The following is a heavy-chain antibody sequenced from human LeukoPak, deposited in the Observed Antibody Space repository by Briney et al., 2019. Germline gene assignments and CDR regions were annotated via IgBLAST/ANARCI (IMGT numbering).Heavy chain of an antibody. CDR3: ACRSGWEKSS. CDR1: GFTFSSYA. CDR2: ISGRGDST. D-gene: IGHD6-19*01. V-gene: IGHV3-23*01. J-gene: IGHJ4*02. Sequence: GGSLRLSCAASGFTFSSYAMSWVRQAPGKGLEWVSDISGRGDSTYYADSEKGRFTISRDNSKNTLYLQMNSLRAEDTAVYYCACRSGWEKSSWGQGTLVTVSS.